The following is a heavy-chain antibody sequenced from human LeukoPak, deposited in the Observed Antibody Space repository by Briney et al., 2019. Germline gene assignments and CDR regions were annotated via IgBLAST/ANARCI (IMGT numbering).Heavy chain of an antibody. CDR1: GFSLTTSGVG. CDR2: INWDDQK. Sequence: SGPTLVHPTQTLTLTCTFSGFSLTTSGVGVGWIRQPPGKALEWLALINWDDQKVYSPSLQSRLSITKDTSKNQVVLTMTNVGPVDTATYYCAHRRDSSGYQYRYWFARSGQGTLVTVSS. J-gene: IGHJ5*02. D-gene: IGHD3-22*01. CDR3: AHRRDSSGYQYRYWFAR. V-gene: IGHV2-5*02.